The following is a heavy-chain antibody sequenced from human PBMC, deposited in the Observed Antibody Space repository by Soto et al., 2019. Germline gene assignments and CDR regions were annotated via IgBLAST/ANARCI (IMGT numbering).Heavy chain of an antibody. D-gene: IGHD3-10*01. V-gene: IGHV1-18*01. Sequence: QVQLVQSGAEVKKPGASVKVSCKASGYTFTSYGISWVRQAPGQGLEWMGWISAYNGNTNYGQKLQGRVTMTTDTPTSTAIMEPRSLGSDDTAVYYCASGWFGEFAYYFDYWGQGTLVTVSS. J-gene: IGHJ4*02. CDR1: GYTFTSYG. CDR2: ISAYNGNT. CDR3: ASGWFGEFAYYFDY.